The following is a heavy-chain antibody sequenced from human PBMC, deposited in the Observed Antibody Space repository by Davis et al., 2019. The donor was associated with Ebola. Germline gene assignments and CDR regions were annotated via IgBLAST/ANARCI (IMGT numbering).Heavy chain of an antibody. CDR3: ARGRMYYDILTTHYYFDY. Sequence: GGSLRLSCAASGFTFSSYGMHWVRQAPGKGLEWVANIKQDGSEKYYVDSVKGRFTISRDNAKNSLYLQMNSLRAEDTAVYYCARGRMYYDILTTHYYFDYWGQGTLVIVSS. D-gene: IGHD3-9*01. V-gene: IGHV3-7*01. J-gene: IGHJ4*02. CDR1: GFTFSSYG. CDR2: IKQDGSEK.